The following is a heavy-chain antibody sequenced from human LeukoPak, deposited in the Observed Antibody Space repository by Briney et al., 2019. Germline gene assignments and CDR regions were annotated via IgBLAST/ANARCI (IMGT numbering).Heavy chain of an antibody. J-gene: IGHJ4*02. D-gene: IGHD6-19*01. CDR3: SRAYSTGWLGINDY. CDR1: GVTFSGFA. Sequence: SLRLSCSAGGVTFSGFAVTWGRQAPGEGGEWVGLIRNKANGGTADYAASVKGRFTISRDDSKTIAYLQMNSLKIEDTAVYYCSRAYSTGWLGINDYWGQGAQVTVSS. CDR2: IRNKANGGTA. V-gene: IGHV3-49*04.